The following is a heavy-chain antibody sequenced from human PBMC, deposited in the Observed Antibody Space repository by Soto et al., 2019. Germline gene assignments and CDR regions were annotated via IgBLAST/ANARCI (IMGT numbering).Heavy chain of an antibody. D-gene: IGHD3-3*01. CDR3: AHRVLRTVFGLVTTTAIYFDF. CDR1: GFSLTTSGVG. V-gene: IGHV2-5*02. Sequence: QITLNESGPTQVKPRQTLTLTCTFSGFSLTTSGVGVGWIRQSPGKAPEWLALIYWDDDKRYSPALKSRLTITKDTSKNKVVLTMADLDPAETATYFCAHRVLRTVFGLVTTTAIYFDFWGQGTPVAVS. J-gene: IGHJ4*02. CDR2: IYWDDDK.